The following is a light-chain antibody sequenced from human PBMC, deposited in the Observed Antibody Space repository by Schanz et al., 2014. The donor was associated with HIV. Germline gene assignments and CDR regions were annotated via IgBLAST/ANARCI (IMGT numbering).Light chain of an antibody. CDR3: QRYGSSLT. V-gene: IGKV3-20*01. CDR2: GAS. J-gene: IGKJ4*01. Sequence: EIVLTQSPGTLSLSPGERATLSCRASQTISTYLAWYQQKPGQAPRLLIYGASSRATGIPDRFSGSGSGTDFTLTISRLEPEDFAVYYCQRYGSSLTFGGGTKVEIK. CDR1: QTISTY.